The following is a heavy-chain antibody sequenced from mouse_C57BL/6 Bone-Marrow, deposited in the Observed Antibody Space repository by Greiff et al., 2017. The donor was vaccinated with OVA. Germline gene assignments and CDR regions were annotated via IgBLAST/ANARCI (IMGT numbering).Heavy chain of an antibody. J-gene: IGHJ4*01. CDR2: IDPEDGET. CDR1: GFNITDYY. Sequence: EVKLQESGAELVKPGASVKLSCTASGFNITDYYMHWVKQRTEQGLEWIGRIDPEDGETKYAPKFQGKATITADTSSNTAYLQLSSLTSEDTAVYYCARSTTVVGGAMDYWGQGTSVTVSS. D-gene: IGHD1-1*01. CDR3: ARSTTVVGGAMDY. V-gene: IGHV14-2*01.